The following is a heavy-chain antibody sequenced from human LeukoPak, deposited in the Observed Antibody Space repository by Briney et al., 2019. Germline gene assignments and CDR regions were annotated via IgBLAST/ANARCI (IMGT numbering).Heavy chain of an antibody. J-gene: IGHJ4*02. CDR3: VRDRDFYAIDY. D-gene: IGHD2/OR15-2a*01. Sequence: GGSLRLSCAASGFTFSIYAMSWVRQAPGKGLEWVANIKQDGSEKYYVDSVKGRFTISRDNAKKSLSLQMSSLTAEDTALYYCVRDRDFYAIDYWGQGTLVTVSS. CDR2: IKQDGSEK. CDR1: GFTFSIYA. V-gene: IGHV3-7*01.